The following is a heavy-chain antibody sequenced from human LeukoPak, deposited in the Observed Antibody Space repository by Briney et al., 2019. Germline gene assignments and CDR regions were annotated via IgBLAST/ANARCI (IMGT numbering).Heavy chain of an antibody. V-gene: IGHV3-30*18. J-gene: IGHJ3*02. Sequence: GSLRLSCAASGFTFSSYGMHWVRQAPGKGLEWVAVISYDGSNKYYADSVKGRFTISRDNSKNTLYLQMNSLRAEDTAVYYCAKEGVDYGDYTDAFDIWGQGTMVTVSS. CDR2: ISYDGSNK. CDR1: GFTFSSYG. D-gene: IGHD4-17*01. CDR3: AKEGVDYGDYTDAFDI.